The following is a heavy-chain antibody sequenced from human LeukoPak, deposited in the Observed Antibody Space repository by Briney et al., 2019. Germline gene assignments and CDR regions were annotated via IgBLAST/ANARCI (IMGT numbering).Heavy chain of an antibody. V-gene: IGHV3-7*01. J-gene: IGHJ4*02. CDR3: ARDHPAAGGFFDY. D-gene: IGHD2-15*01. Sequence: TGGSLRLSCAASGFTFSIYWMSWVRQAPGKGVEWVANIKQDGSEKYYVDSVKGRFTISRDNAKNSLYLQMNSLRAEDTPVYYCARDHPAAGGFFDYWGQGTLVTVSS. CDR1: GFTFSIYW. CDR2: IKQDGSEK.